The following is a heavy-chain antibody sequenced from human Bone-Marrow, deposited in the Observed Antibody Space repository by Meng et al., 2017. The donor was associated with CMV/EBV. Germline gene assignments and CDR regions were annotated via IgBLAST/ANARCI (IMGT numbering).Heavy chain of an antibody. CDR3: TTDPCYYDDSSGYRSTSFDY. D-gene: IGHD3-22*01. CDR1: GFTFSNAW. Sequence: LSLTCAASGFTFSNAWMSWVRQAPGKGREWVGRIRSKTDGGTTDYAAPVKGRFTISRDDSKNTLYRQMNRLKTEDTAVYYCTTDPCYYDDSSGYRSTSFDYWGQGTLVTVSS. J-gene: IGHJ4*02. CDR2: IRSKTDGGTT. V-gene: IGHV3-15*01.